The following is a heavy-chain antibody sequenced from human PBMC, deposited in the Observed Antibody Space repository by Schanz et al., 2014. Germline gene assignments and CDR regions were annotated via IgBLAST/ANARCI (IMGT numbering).Heavy chain of an antibody. Sequence: VQLLQFGGGLVQPGRSLRLSCAASGFTFSTYAMSWVRQAPGKGLEWVSSISHSGGSKYYADSVKGRFTISRDNSENTLYLQMNSLSADDTAVFYCAKGMGYCSGGTCYDYYYYGLDVWGQGTTVTVSS. CDR3: AKGMGYCSGGTCYDYYYYGLDV. J-gene: IGHJ6*02. CDR1: GFTFSTYA. D-gene: IGHD2-15*01. V-gene: IGHV3-23*01. CDR2: ISHSGGSK.